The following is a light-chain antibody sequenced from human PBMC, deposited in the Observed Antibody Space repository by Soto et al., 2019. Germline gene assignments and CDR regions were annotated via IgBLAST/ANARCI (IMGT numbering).Light chain of an antibody. CDR1: SSDVGGYDY. CDR2: EVT. J-gene: IGLJ1*01. V-gene: IGLV2-14*01. CDR3: SSYTRSNTLL. Sequence: QSVLTQPASVSGSPGQSIAISCTGTSSDVGGYDYVSWYQQHPGKAPKLMIYEVTNRPSGISDRFSGSKSGNTASLTISRLQAEDEADYYCSSYTRSNTLLFGTGTKLTVL.